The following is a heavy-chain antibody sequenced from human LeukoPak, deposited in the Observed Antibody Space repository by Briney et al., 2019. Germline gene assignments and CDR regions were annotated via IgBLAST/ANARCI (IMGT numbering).Heavy chain of an antibody. J-gene: IGHJ5*02. Sequence: PGRSLRLSCAASGFTFDDYAMHWVRQAPGKGLEWVSGFSWNSGSIGYADSVKGRFTISRDNAKNSLYWQINSLRAEDTASYYCAKDMWFGELTTSFDPWGQGTLVTVSS. CDR2: FSWNSGSI. CDR3: AKDMWFGELTTSFDP. V-gene: IGHV3-9*01. D-gene: IGHD3-10*01. CDR1: GFTFDDYA.